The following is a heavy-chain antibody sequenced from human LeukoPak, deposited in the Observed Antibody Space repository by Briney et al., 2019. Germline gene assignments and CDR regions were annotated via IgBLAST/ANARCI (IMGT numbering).Heavy chain of an antibody. CDR2: IIPLFDTA. CDR3: ARRRDSGSLQHFDY. J-gene: IGHJ4*02. CDR1: GGTFSNYA. Sequence: SVKVSCKASGGTFSNYAIYWVRQAPGQGLEWMGGIIPLFDTANYAQNFQGRVTITADKSTSTAYMELSSLRSEDTAVYYCARRRDSGSLQHFDYWGQGTLVTVSS. V-gene: IGHV1-69*06. D-gene: IGHD1-26*01.